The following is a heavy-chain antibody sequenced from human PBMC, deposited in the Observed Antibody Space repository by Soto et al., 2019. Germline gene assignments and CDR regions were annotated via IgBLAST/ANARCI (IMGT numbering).Heavy chain of an antibody. CDR2: IDPHDSYT. D-gene: IGHD2-8*01. CDR3: ARIDCANECRQYFFEH. V-gene: IGHV5-10-1*01. Sequence: GESLKISCKASGYNFTNYWITWVRRVPGKGLEWMGRIDPHDSYTKYSPSFEGHVTLSVDKSIATASLQWHNLKASDTGIYYCARIDCANECRQYFFEHWCKGTLVTVSS. CDR1: GYNFTNYW. J-gene: IGHJ4*02.